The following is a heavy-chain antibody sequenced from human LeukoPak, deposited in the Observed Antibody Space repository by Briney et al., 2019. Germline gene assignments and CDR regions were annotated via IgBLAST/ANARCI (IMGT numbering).Heavy chain of an antibody. V-gene: IGHV4-59*01. CDR2: IYYSGST. D-gene: IGHD6-6*01. J-gene: IGHJ3*02. Sequence: SETLSLTCTVSGDSISAYYWSWIRQPPGKGLEWTGYIYYSGSTYYNPSLKSRVTISVDTSKNQFSLRLTSVTAADTAVYFCARDGGGAARLVADAFDIWGQGTMVTVSS. CDR3: ARDGGGAARLVADAFDI. CDR1: GDSISAYY.